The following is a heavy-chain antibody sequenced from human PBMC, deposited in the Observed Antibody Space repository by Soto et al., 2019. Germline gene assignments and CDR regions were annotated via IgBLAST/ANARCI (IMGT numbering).Heavy chain of an antibody. V-gene: IGHV3-48*03. J-gene: IGHJ6*02. CDR2: ISSSGSTI. Sequence: LRLSCAASGFTFSSYEMSWVRQAPGKGLEWVSYISSSGSTIYYADSVKGRFTISRDNAKNSLYLQMNSLRAEDTAVYYCARGGRIAAAGYYYYGMDVWGQGTTVTVSS. CDR3: ARGGRIAAAGYYYYGMDV. CDR1: GFTFSSYE. D-gene: IGHD6-13*01.